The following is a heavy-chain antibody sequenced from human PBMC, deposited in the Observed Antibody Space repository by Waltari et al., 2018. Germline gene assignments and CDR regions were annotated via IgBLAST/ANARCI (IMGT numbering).Heavy chain of an antibody. CDR1: GGTFSSYA. D-gene: IGHD6-13*01. J-gene: IGHJ3*02. V-gene: IGHV1-69*14. Sequence: QVQLVQSGAEVKKPGSSVKVSCKASGGTFSSYAISWVRQAPGQGLEWMGGIIPIFGTANYEQKFQGRVTITADKSTSTAYMELSSLRSEDTAVYYCARGGYSSSWYGDAFDIWGQGTMVTVSS. CDR3: ARGGYSSSWYGDAFDI. CDR2: IIPIFGTA.